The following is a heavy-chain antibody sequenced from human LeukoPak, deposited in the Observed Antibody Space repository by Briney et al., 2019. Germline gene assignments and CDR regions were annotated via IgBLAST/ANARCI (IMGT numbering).Heavy chain of an antibody. CDR2: IYHSGTT. J-gene: IGHJ3*02. CDR3: ARVVDTSMIDDAFDI. Sequence: SETLSLTCAVSGGSISSYYWSWIRQPPGKGLEWIGNIYHSGTTNYNPSLYSRVTISVDTPKNQFSLKLSSVTAADTAVYYCARVVDTSMIDDAFDIWGQGTMVTVSS. D-gene: IGHD5-18*01. V-gene: IGHV4-59*01. CDR1: GGSISSYY.